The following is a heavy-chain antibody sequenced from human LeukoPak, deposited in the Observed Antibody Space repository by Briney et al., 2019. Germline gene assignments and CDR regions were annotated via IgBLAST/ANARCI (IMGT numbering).Heavy chain of an antibody. J-gene: IGHJ6*02. V-gene: IGHV3-9*01. Sequence: PGRSLRLSCAASGFTFDDYAMHWVRQAPGKGLEWVTGISWNSGSIGYADSVKGRFTISRDNAKNSLYLQMNSLRAEDTALYYCAKALERRIYYCGMDVWGQGTTVTVSS. D-gene: IGHD1-1*01. CDR3: AKALERRIYYCGMDV. CDR1: GFTFDDYA. CDR2: ISWNSGSI.